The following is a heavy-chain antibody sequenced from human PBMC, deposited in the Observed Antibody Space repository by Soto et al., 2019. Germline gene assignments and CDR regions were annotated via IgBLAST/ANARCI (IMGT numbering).Heavy chain of an antibody. J-gene: IGHJ6*02. CDR3: VRDFWQWRVQYYYGMAV. Sequence: QVHLVQSGGEVKRPGDSVKVSCKTSGYPFSSYGISWVRQAPGQGLEWLGWISGYNGKTEYGQKVQDRLTMSTDTSTNPVYMELRNLRSDDTAVYYWVRDFWQWRVQYYYGMAVLGQGTTVTV. CDR1: GYPFSSYG. CDR2: ISGYNGKT. D-gene: IGHD6-19*01. V-gene: IGHV1-18*04.